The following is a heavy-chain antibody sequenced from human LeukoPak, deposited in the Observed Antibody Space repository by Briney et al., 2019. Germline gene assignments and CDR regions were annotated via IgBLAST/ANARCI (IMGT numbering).Heavy chain of an antibody. Sequence: GGSLRLSCAASGFTFTTYGTHWVRQAPGKGLEWVAVMAYDGKTTYYADSVKGRFTISRDNSKNTLYLQMNSLRAEDTAVYYCAKDSSVGYSDWLAPGGDPYYMDVWGKGTTVTSSS. CDR2: MAYDGKTT. V-gene: IGHV3-30*18. CDR1: GFTFTTYG. CDR3: AKDSSVGYSDWLAPGGDPYYMDV. J-gene: IGHJ6*03. D-gene: IGHD3-9*01.